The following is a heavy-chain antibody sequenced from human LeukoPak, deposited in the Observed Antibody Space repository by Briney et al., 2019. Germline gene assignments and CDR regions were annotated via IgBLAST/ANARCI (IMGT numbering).Heavy chain of an antibody. CDR1: GGSFSGYY. D-gene: IGHD3-3*01. Sequence: NPSETLSLTCAVYGGSFSGYYWGWIRQPPGKGLEWIGSIFYSGSTYYNPSLKSRVTISVDTSKKEFSLKLSSVTAADTAVYYCARVYDFWSGYYDYWGQGTLVTVSS. CDR3: ARVYDFWSGYYDY. V-gene: IGHV4-34*12. CDR2: IFYSGST. J-gene: IGHJ4*02.